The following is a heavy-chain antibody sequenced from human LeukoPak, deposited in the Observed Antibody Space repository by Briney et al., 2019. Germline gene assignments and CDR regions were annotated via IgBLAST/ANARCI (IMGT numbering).Heavy chain of an antibody. J-gene: IGHJ4*02. D-gene: IGHD6-19*01. V-gene: IGHV3-48*03. CDR3: ALLAVASDFDY. CDR2: ISSGAITM. CDR1: GFMFRSFE. Sequence: GGSLRLSCAASGFMFRSFEMYWVRQAPGKGLEWIAYISSGAITMYYADSVKGRFAISRDDAKNSLFLQMNSLRAEDTAVYYCALLAVASDFDYWGQGALVAVSS.